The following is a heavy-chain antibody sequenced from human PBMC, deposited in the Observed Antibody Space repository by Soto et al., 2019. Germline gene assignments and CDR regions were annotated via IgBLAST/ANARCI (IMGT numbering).Heavy chain of an antibody. CDR3: ATDSNYDVSNSF. V-gene: IGHV1-69*01. J-gene: IGHJ4*02. Sequence: QVQLVQSGAEVKQPGSSVRVSCKASGGTLNNYAINWVRQAPGQGLEWMGGILPVSAPPDYAQKFQGRVSITADHSTSTVYMELSRLKSDDTAVYFCATDSNYDVSNSFWGQGTLVTVSS. CDR1: GGTLNNYA. CDR2: ILPVSAPP. D-gene: IGHD3-3*01.